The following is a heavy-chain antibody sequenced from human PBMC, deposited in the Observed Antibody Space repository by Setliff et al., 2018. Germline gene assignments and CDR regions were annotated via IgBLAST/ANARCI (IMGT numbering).Heavy chain of an antibody. CDR2: IYHSGST. V-gene: IGHV4-38-2*01. CDR1: GYSVSSGSY. CDR3: ARRNEQQLSGYNWFDP. D-gene: IGHD6-13*01. Sequence: SETLSLTCAVSGYSVSSGSYWGWIRQPPGKGLEWIGSIYHSGSTYYNPSLKSRVTISIDTSKNQFSLKLSSVTAADTAVYYCARRNEQQLSGYNWFDPWGQGTLVTVSS. J-gene: IGHJ5*02.